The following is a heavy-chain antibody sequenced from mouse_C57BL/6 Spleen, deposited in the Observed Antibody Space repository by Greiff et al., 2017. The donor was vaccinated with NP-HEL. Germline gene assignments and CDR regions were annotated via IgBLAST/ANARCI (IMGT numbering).Heavy chain of an antibody. CDR1: GYAFTNYL. Sequence: QVQLKQSGAELVRPGTSVKVSCKASGYAFTNYLIEWVKQRPGQGLEWIGVINPGSGGTNYNEKFKGKATLTADKSSSTAYMTLSSLTSEDSAVYFCARGRLRQEDFDYWGQGTTLTVSS. D-gene: IGHD2-4*01. V-gene: IGHV1-54*01. CDR2: INPGSGGT. CDR3: ARGRLRQEDFDY. J-gene: IGHJ2*01.